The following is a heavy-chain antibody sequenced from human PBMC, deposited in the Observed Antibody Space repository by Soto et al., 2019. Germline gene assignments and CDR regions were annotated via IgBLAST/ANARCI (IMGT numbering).Heavy chain of an antibody. CDR3: ADRPCEVNDYGVFDY. CDR2: INKDGSEK. CDR1: GFTFTTCW. J-gene: IGHJ4*02. D-gene: IGHD3-16*01. Sequence: PGGSLRLSCEASGFTFTTCWMTWVRQAPGKGLEWVANINKDGSEKFYVDSVKGRFTISRDNAKNSLFLQMNSLRAEDTAVYYSADRPCEVNDYGVFDYWGQEALVNVSS. V-gene: IGHV3-7*03.